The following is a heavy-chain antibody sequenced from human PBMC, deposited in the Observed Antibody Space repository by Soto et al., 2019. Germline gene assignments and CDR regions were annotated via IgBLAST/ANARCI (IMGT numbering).Heavy chain of an antibody. Sequence: GSLRFSCAASGFTFSSYAMSWVRQAPGKGLEWVSAISGSGGSTYYADSVKGRFTISRDNSKNTLYLQMNSLRAEDTAVYYCAKDAFYYYDSSGYYYDYYYYGMDVWGQGTTVTVSS. CDR2: ISGSGGST. CDR3: AKDAFYYYDSSGYYYDYYYYGMDV. CDR1: GFTFSSYA. D-gene: IGHD3-22*01. V-gene: IGHV3-23*01. J-gene: IGHJ6*02.